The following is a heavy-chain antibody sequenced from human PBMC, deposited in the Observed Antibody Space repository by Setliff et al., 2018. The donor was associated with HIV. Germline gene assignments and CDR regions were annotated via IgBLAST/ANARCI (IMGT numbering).Heavy chain of an antibody. CDR1: GVSFSAYH. V-gene: IGHV4-34*01. Sequence: PSETLSLTCAVYGVSFSAYHWSWIRQPPGKGLEWIGEINHTGSTNYNPSLKSRVTISADTSKKHFSLKLTSVTAADTAMYYCARADIYSYVDFWGQGTLVTVSS. CDR2: INHTGST. CDR3: ARADIYSYVDF. J-gene: IGHJ4*02. D-gene: IGHD1-26*01.